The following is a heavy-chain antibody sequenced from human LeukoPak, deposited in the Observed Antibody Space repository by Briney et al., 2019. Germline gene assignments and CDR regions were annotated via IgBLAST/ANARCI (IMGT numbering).Heavy chain of an antibody. CDR2: INTHNGNT. CDR1: GYTFNTYG. CDR3: ARKGCTGDCYRFDP. Sequence: GASVKVSCKASGYTFNTYGISWVRQAPGQRPEWMGWINTHNGNTKYAQKFQGRVTMTTDTSTSTAYMELSSLRSDDTAVYYCARKGCTGDCYRFDPWGQGTLVTVSS. D-gene: IGHD2-21*02. V-gene: IGHV1-18*01. J-gene: IGHJ5*02.